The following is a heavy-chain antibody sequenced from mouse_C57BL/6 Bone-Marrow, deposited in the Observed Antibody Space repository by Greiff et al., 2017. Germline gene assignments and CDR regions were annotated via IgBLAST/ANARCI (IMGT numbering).Heavy chain of an antibody. CDR3: TRRALYYYGSSPWYFDV. Sequence: EVQLQQSGTVLARPGASVKMSCKTSGYTFTSYWMHWVKQRPGQGLEWIGALYPGNSDTSYNQKFKGKAKLTAVTSASTAYMELSSLTNEDAAVYYCTRRALYYYGSSPWYFDVWGTGTTVTVSS. D-gene: IGHD1-1*01. J-gene: IGHJ1*03. V-gene: IGHV1-5*01. CDR1: GYTFTSYW. CDR2: LYPGNSDT.